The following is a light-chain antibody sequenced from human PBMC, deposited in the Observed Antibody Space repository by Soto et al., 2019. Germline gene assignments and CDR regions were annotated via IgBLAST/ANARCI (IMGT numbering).Light chain of an antibody. Sequence: EIVMTQSPATLSVSPGERATLSCRASQTLYNNLAWYQQKLGQAPRLLIYGASARATDIPARFSGSGSGTDFTLTISGLQSEDFAIYYCQQYSDLPLTFGGGTKVEIK. CDR1: QTLYNN. V-gene: IGKV3-15*01. J-gene: IGKJ4*01. CDR2: GAS. CDR3: QQYSDLPLT.